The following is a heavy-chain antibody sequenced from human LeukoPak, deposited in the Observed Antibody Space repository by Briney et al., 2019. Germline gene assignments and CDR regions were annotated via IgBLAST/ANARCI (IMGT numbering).Heavy chain of an antibody. V-gene: IGHV4-61*02. D-gene: IGHD3-10*01. Sequence: SQTLSLTCTVSGGSISSGSYYWSWIRQPAGKGLEWIGRIYTSGSTNYNPSLKSRVTISVDTSKNQFSLKLSPVTAADTAVYYCARGQLLWFGEFSRKHYGMDVWGQGTTVTVSS. J-gene: IGHJ6*02. CDR2: IYTSGST. CDR3: ARGQLLWFGEFSRKHYGMDV. CDR1: GGSISSGSYY.